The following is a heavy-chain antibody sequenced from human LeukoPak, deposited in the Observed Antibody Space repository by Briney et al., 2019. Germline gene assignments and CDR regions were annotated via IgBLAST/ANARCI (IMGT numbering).Heavy chain of an antibody. Sequence: GGSLRLSCAASRFTFSTYSMNWVRQAPGKGLEWVSYISRSGSPIYYADSVKGRFTISRDNAKNSLYLQMNSLRAEDTAVYYCARGGSGSYGIGYWGQGTLVTVSS. D-gene: IGHD1-26*01. V-gene: IGHV3-48*04. J-gene: IGHJ4*02. CDR1: RFTFSTYS. CDR2: ISRSGSPI. CDR3: ARGGSGSYGIGY.